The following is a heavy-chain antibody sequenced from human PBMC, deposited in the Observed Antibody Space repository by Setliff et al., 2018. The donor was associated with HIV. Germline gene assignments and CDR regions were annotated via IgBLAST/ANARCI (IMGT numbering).Heavy chain of an antibody. J-gene: IGHJ4*02. D-gene: IGHD3-22*01. CDR3: ARETMYDSRGYLSHYFDY. CDR1: GFTFSTYW. Sequence: GGSLRLSCAASGFTFSTYWMIWVRQAPGKGLEWVAKIKQDGSEEYYVDSVKGRFTISRDNAKNSVYLQMNSLRVEDTAMYYCARETMYDSRGYLSHYFDYWGQGTPVTVSS. CDR2: IKQDGSEE. V-gene: IGHV3-7*01.